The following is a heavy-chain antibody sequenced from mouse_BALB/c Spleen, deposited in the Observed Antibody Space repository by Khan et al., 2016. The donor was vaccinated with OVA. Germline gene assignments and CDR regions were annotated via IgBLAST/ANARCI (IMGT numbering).Heavy chain of an antibody. D-gene: IGHD2-1*01. Sequence: EVKLLESGPSLVKPSQTLSLTCSVTGDSITSGYWNWIRKFPGNKLEYMGYISYSGSTYYNPSLKSRISITRDTSKNQYYLRLNSVTTEDTATYYCAIYYGNYYAMDYWGQGTSVTVSS. CDR2: ISYSGST. CDR1: GDSITSGY. V-gene: IGHV3-8*02. CDR3: AIYYGNYYAMDY. J-gene: IGHJ4*01.